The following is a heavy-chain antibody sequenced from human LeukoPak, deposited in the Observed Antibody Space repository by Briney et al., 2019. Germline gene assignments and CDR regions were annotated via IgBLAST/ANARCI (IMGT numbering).Heavy chain of an antibody. CDR3: TRDRIVVVPAAIGYFDY. J-gene: IGHJ4*02. Sequence: GGSLRLSCAASGFSFSSYTMNWVRQAPGKGLEWVGFIRSKAYGGTTEYAASVKGRFTISRDDSKSIAYLQMNSLKTEDTAVYYCTRDRIVVVPAAIGYFDYWGQGTLVTVSS. CDR1: GFSFSSYT. CDR2: IRSKAYGGTT. D-gene: IGHD2-2*02. V-gene: IGHV3-49*04.